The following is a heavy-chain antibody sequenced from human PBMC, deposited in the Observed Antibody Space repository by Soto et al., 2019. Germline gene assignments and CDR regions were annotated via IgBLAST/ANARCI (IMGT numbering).Heavy chain of an antibody. D-gene: IGHD3-3*01. V-gene: IGHV4-4*07. J-gene: IGHJ6*02. CDR2: IYTSGST. CDR3: ARDGAWSGPPFGMDV. CDR1: GGSISSYY. Sequence: PSETLSLTCTVSGGSISSYYWSWIRQPAGKGLEWIGRIYTSGSTNYNPSLKSRVTMSVDTSKNQFSLKLSSVTAADTAVYYCARDGAWSGPPFGMDVWGQGTTVTVSS.